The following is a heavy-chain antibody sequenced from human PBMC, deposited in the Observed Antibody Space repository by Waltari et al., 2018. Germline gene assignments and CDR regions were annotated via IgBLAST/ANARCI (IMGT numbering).Heavy chain of an antibody. CDR2: IYHSGST. D-gene: IGHD2-2*01. CDR3: ARDSGCSSTSCQGSFDP. J-gene: IGHJ5*02. Sequence: QVQLQESGPGLVKPSETLSLTCTVSGYSISSGYYWGWIRQPPGKGLEWIGSIYHSGSTYYNPSLKSRVAISVDTSKNQFSLKLSSVTAADTAMYYCARDSGCSSTSCQGSFDPWGQGTLVTVSS. V-gene: IGHV4-38-2*02. CDR1: GYSISSGYY.